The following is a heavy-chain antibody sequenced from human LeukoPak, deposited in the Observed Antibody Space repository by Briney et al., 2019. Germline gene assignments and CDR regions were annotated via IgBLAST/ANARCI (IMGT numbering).Heavy chain of an antibody. D-gene: IGHD3-9*01. V-gene: IGHV3-74*01. CDR3: TMDLTGPFDD. CDR1: GFTFSSYW. Sequence: PGVSLRLSCAASGFTFSSYWMHWVRQVPGRGLVWVSRINTDGSTTSYADSVKGRFTIFRDNAQNTLYLRMNSLRVEDTGVYYCTMDLTGPFDDWGQGTLVTVSS. J-gene: IGHJ4*02. CDR2: INTDGSTT.